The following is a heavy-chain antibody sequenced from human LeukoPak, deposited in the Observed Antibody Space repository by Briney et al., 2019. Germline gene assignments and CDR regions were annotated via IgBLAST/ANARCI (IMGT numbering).Heavy chain of an antibody. J-gene: IGHJ4*02. CDR2: ISSSGTTI. CDR1: GFTFSSYA. D-gene: IGHD1-26*01. CDR3: ARRRDSGSLQHFDY. V-gene: IGHV3-48*04. Sequence: PGGSLRLSCAASGFTFSSYAMSWVRQAPGKGLEWGSYISSSGTTIYYADSVKGRFTISRDNAKNSLYLQMNSLRAEDTAVYYCARRRDSGSLQHFDYWGQGTLVTVSS.